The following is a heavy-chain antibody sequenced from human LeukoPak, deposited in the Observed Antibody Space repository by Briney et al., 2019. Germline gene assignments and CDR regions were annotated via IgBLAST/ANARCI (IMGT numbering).Heavy chain of an antibody. D-gene: IGHD3-3*01. Sequence: ASVKVSCKASGYTFTSYAMHWVRQAPGQRLEWMGWINAGNGNTKYSQKFQGRVTITRDTSASTAYMELRSLRSDDTAVYYCVRAKSGPYNWFDPWGQGTLVTVSS. V-gene: IGHV1-3*01. CDR1: GYTFTSYA. J-gene: IGHJ5*02. CDR3: VRAKSGPYNWFDP. CDR2: INAGNGNT.